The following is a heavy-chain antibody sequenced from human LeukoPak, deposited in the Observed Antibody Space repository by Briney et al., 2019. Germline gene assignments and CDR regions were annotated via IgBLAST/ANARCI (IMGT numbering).Heavy chain of an antibody. J-gene: IGHJ5*02. V-gene: IGHV4-34*01. CDR2: INHSGST. D-gene: IGHD3-10*01. CDR1: GGSFSGYY. Sequence: SETLSLTCAVYGGSFSGYYWSWIRRPPGKGLEWIGEINHSGSTNYNPSLKSRVTISVDTSKNQFSLKLSSVTAADTAVYYCARRVPPNYYGSGSRKNWFDPWGQGTLVTVSS. CDR3: ARRVPPNYYGSGSRKNWFDP.